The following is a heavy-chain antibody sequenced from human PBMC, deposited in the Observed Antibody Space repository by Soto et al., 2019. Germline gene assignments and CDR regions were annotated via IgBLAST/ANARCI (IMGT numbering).Heavy chain of an antibody. CDR1: GFTFDDYA. CDR2: ISWNGGSI. V-gene: IGHV3-9*01. D-gene: IGHD2-15*01. J-gene: IGHJ6*03. CDR3: VKDTACSGGSCYSEYYYYMDV. Sequence: PGGSLRLSCAASGFTFDDYAMHWVRQPPGKGLEWVSGISWNGGSIGYADSVKGRFTISRDNAKNSLFLQMNSLRVEGTALYYCVKDTACSGGSCYSEYYYYMDVWGKGTTVTVSS.